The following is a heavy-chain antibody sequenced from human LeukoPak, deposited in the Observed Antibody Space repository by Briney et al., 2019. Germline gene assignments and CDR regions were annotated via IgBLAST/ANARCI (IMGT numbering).Heavy chain of an antibody. CDR2: INHSGST. CDR3: ARGPNYYDFWSGYWPYYYYYYGMDV. CDR1: GGSFSGYY. V-gene: IGHV4-34*01. D-gene: IGHD3-3*01. Sequence: PSETLSLTCAVYGGSFSGYYWSWIRQPPGKGLEWIGEINHSGSTNYNPSLKSRVTISVDTSKNQFSLKLSSVTAADTAVYYCARGPNYYDFWSGYWPYYYYYYGMDVWGQGTTVTVSS. J-gene: IGHJ6*02.